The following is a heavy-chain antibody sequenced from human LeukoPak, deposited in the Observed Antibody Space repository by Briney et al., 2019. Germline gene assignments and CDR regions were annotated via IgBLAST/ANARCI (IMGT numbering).Heavy chain of an antibody. CDR1: GGSFSGYY. Sequence: PSETLSLTCAVYGGSFSGYYWSWIRQPPGKGLEWIGEINHSGSTNYNPSLKSRVTISVDTSKNQFSLKLSSVTAADTAVYYCARGPIVLMVYAIASIPKNNWFDPWGQGTLVTVSS. V-gene: IGHV4-34*01. CDR3: ARGPIVLMVYAIASIPKNNWFDP. CDR2: INHSGST. D-gene: IGHD2-8*01. J-gene: IGHJ5*02.